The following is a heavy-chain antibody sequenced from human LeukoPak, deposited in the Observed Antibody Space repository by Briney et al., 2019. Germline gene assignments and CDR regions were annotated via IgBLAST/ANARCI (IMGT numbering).Heavy chain of an antibody. J-gene: IGHJ4*01. Sequence: PSETLSLTCTVSGGSISSYYWSWIRQPPGKGLEWIGYIYYSGSTNYNPSLKSRVTISVDTSKNQFSLKLSSVTAADTAVYYCARGHLYYDILTGYYRGAQKYYFDYWGHGTLVTVSS. CDR1: GGSISSYY. V-gene: IGHV4-59*12. D-gene: IGHD3-9*01. CDR2: IYYSGST. CDR3: ARGHLYYDILTGYYRGAQKYYFDY.